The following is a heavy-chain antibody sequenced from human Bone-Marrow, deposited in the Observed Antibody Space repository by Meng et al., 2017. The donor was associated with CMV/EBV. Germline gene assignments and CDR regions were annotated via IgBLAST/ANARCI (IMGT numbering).Heavy chain of an antibody. Sequence: ASVKVSCKASGYTFTDYYIHWVRQAPGQGPEWLGWINPNSGGTNYAQKFQGRVTMTRDTSISTTYMDLNSLISDDTAVYYCARHLPQRRGTGYQLSLARYYGMDVWGQGTTVTVSS. D-gene: IGHD2-2*01. V-gene: IGHV1-2*02. J-gene: IGHJ6*02. CDR2: INPNSGGT. CDR3: ARHLPQRRGTGYQLSLARYYGMDV. CDR1: GYTFTDYY.